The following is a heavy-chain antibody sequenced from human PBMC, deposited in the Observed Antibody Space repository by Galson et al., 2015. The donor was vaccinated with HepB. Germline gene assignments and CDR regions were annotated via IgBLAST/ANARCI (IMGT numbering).Heavy chain of an antibody. CDR1: GFTFSSYE. D-gene: IGHD6-13*01. J-gene: IGHJ6*02. Sequence: SLRLSCAASGFTFSSYEMNWVRQAPGKGLEWVSYISSSGSTIYYADSVKGRFTISRDNAKNSLYLQMNSLRAEDTAVYYCARGSSWSYYYYGMDAWGQGTTVTVSS. V-gene: IGHV3-48*03. CDR3: ARGSSWSYYYYGMDA. CDR2: ISSSGSTI.